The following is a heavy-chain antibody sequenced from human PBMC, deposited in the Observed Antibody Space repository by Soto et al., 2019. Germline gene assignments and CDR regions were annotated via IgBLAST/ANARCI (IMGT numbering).Heavy chain of an antibody. CDR3: ARGFPTVVTVDY. CDR2: IYYSGST. V-gene: IGHV4-39*01. Sequence: SETLSLTCTVSGGSISGYYWGWIRQPPGKGLEWIGSIYYSGSTYYNPSLKSRVTISVDTSKNQFSLKLSSVTAADTAVYYCARGFPTVVTVDYWGQGTLVTVSS. J-gene: IGHJ4*02. CDR1: GGSISGYY. D-gene: IGHD4-17*01.